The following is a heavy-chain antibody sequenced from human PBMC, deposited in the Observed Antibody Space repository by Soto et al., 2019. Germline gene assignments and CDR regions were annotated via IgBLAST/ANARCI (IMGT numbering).Heavy chain of an antibody. Sequence: EVQLLESGGGLVQPGGSLRLSCAASGFTFSSYAMSWVRQAPGKGLEWVSAISGSGGSTYYADSVKGRFTISRDNSKNTLYLQLNSLRAEDTSVYYCAKDYDFWSGYYNRMGYLDYWGQGTLVTVSS. J-gene: IGHJ4*02. V-gene: IGHV3-23*01. CDR1: GFTFSSYA. CDR3: AKDYDFWSGYYNRMGYLDY. CDR2: ISGSGGST. D-gene: IGHD3-3*01.